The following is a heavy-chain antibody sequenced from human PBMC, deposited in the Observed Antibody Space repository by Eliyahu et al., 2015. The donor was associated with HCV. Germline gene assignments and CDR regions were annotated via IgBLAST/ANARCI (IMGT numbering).Heavy chain of an antibody. D-gene: IGHD6-19*01. CDR1: GGSITLYY. CDR3: ASGGGGIAVTGTGGWFDP. J-gene: IGHJ5*02. Sequence: QVQLQESGPGLVQPSETLSLTCSVSGGSITLYYWSWIRQPPGKGLEWIGXIHYXGGPHFXPPLKGRVTVSVDTSKNQFSLKLSSVTAADTAVYFCASGGGGIAVTGTGGWFDPWGQGALVTVSS. CDR2: IHYXGGP. V-gene: IGHV4-59*01.